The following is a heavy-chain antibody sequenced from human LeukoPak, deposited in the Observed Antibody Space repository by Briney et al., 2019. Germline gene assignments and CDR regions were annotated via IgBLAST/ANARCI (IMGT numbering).Heavy chain of an antibody. CDR2: ISAYNGNT. V-gene: IGHV1-18*01. Sequence: ASVKVSCKASGYTFTSYGISWVRQAPGQGLEWMGWISAYNGNTNYAQKLQGRVTMTTDTSTSTAYMELRSLRSDDTAVYYCASRRWLQFSDAFDIWGQGTMVTVSS. CDR1: GYTFTSYG. CDR3: ASRRWLQFSDAFDI. D-gene: IGHD5-24*01. J-gene: IGHJ3*02.